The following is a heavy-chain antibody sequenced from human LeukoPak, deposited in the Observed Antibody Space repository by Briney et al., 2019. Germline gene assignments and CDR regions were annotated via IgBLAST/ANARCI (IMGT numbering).Heavy chain of an antibody. V-gene: IGHV4-34*01. CDR3: ARGQRAFDI. J-gene: IGHJ3*02. CDR1: GGSFSGYY. CDR2: INHSGFI. Sequence: SETLSLTCAVYGGSFSGYYWSWTRQPPGKGLEWIGEINHSGFINYNPSLKSRVIISADTSKIQFSLKLTSVTAADTAVYYCARGQRAFDIWGQGQWSPSLQ.